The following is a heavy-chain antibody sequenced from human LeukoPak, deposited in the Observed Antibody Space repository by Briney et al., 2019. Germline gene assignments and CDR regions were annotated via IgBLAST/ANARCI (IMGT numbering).Heavy chain of an antibody. Sequence: PSETLSLTCTVSVFSIINIYYWGWIRQPPGKGLEWIGSIYHSGSIYYNPSLRSRGTISVDTSKNQFSLRLSSVTAADTAVYYCARHVWGSISYMDVWGKGTTVTVSS. D-gene: IGHD6-6*01. CDR2: IYHSGSI. J-gene: IGHJ6*03. V-gene: IGHV4-38-2*02. CDR3: ARHVWGSISYMDV. CDR1: VFSIINIYY.